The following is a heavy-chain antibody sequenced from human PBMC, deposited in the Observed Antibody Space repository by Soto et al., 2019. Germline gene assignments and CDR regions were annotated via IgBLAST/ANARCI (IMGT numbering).Heavy chain of an antibody. Sequence: LALSCTVSGGSISSGGYFWSWVRQPPGKGLEWIGYIYYSGNIYYNPSLRSRVTISGDTSKNQFSLKMSSVTAADTAVYYCARGWYYYGSGSGYGMDVWGQGTTVTVSS. J-gene: IGHJ6*02. V-gene: IGHV4-31*03. CDR1: GGSISSGGYF. CDR2: IYYSGNI. CDR3: ARGWYYYGSGSGYGMDV. D-gene: IGHD3-10*01.